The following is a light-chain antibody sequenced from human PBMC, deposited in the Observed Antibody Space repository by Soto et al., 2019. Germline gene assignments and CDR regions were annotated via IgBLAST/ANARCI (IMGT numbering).Light chain of an antibody. CDR1: SSNIGAGYD. J-gene: IGLJ1*01. Sequence: QSVLTQAPSVSGAPGQRVTMSCTGNSSNIGAGYDVHWYQQLPGTAPKLLIYGNSNRPSGVPDRFSGSKSGTSASLAITGLQAEDEADYYCQSYDTTRSGSVFGTGTKLTVL. V-gene: IGLV1-40*01. CDR2: GNS. CDR3: QSYDTTRSGSV.